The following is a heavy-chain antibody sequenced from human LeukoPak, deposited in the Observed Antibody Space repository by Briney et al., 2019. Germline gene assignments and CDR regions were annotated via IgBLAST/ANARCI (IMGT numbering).Heavy chain of an antibody. CDR1: GGSISSYY. J-gene: IGHJ1*01. D-gene: IGHD1-26*01. V-gene: IGHV4-59*01. CDR3: ARSGNCVEGYFQH. CDR2: IYYSGST. Sequence: SETLSLTCTVSGGSISSYYWSWIRQPPGKGLEWIGYIYYSGSTNYNPSLKSRVTISVDTSKNQFSLKLSSVTAADTAVYYCARSGNCVEGYFQHWGQGTLVTVSS.